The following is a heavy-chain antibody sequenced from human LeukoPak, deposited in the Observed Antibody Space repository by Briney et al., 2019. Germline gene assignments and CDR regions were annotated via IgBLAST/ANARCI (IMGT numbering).Heavy chain of an antibody. D-gene: IGHD6-19*01. V-gene: IGHV3-7*04. CDR3: ARDWGAVAGTYDY. Sequence: GRTLRLSRAASGFTFSSYWMSCVRQAPGKGLECVANIKQDGSEKYYVDSVKGRFTISRDNPKNSLYLQMNSLRAEDTAVYYCARDWGAVAGTYDYWGQGTLVTVSS. CDR2: IKQDGSEK. CDR1: GFTFSSYW. J-gene: IGHJ4*02.